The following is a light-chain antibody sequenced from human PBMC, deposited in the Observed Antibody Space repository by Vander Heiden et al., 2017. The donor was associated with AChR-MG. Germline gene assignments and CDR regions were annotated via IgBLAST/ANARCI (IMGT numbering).Light chain of an antibody. CDR3: QSADSSGTYV. CDR1: ALPKQY. V-gene: IGLV3-25*03. J-gene: IGLJ1*01. CDR2: KDR. Sequence: SSELPQPPSVSVSSGHTARITCSGDALPKQYAYWYQQKPGQSHVLVIYKDRERPSGIPERFSGSRSGTTVTLTISGVQAEDEADYYCQSADSSGTYVFGTGTKVTVL.